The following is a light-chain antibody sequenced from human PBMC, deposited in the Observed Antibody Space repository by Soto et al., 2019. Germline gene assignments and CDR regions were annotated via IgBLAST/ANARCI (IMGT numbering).Light chain of an antibody. CDR2: PAS. Sequence: DIQMTQAPSSLPASVGERVTVTCRASQGISNCLAWFQQKPGKVPKRLIYPASSLQSGVPSRFSGSGSGTEFTLTISSLQPEDFATYYCQQSYSTPTWTFGQGTKVDIK. V-gene: IGKV1-39*01. CDR1: QGISNC. J-gene: IGKJ1*01. CDR3: QQSYSTPTWT.